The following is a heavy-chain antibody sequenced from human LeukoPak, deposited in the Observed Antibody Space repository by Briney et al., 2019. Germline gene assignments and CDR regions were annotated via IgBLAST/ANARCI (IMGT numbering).Heavy chain of an antibody. Sequence: ASVKVSCKASGYSFTGYYMHWVRQAPGQGLEWMGWISAYNGNTNYAQKLQGRVTMTTDTSTSTAYMELRSLRSDDTAVYYCARDTRYYYGSGNLDYWGQGTLVTVSS. CDR1: GYSFTGYY. CDR2: ISAYNGNT. D-gene: IGHD3-10*01. V-gene: IGHV1-18*04. J-gene: IGHJ4*02. CDR3: ARDTRYYYGSGNLDY.